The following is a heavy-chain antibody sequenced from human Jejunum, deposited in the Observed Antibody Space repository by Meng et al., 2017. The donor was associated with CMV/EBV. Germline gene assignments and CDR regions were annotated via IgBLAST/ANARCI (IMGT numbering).Heavy chain of an antibody. CDR3: AKAPYTSGTYFVDY. D-gene: IGHD3-10*01. CDR2: ISGRGDRT. V-gene: IGHV3-23*01. Sequence: GFTFINHAMGGVRQAPGKGLEWVSAISGRGDRTYYADSVKGRFTISRDNSQNTLYLQMNSLGAEDTAAYYCAKAPYTSGTYFVDYWGQGTLVTVSS. CDR1: GFTFINHA. J-gene: IGHJ4*02.